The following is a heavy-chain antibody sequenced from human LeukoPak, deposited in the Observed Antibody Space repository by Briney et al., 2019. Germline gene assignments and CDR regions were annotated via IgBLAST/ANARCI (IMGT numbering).Heavy chain of an antibody. CDR3: ARGFGLAYNWFDP. J-gene: IGHJ5*02. D-gene: IGHD3/OR15-3a*01. CDR2: IRSSGNTI. V-gene: IGHV3-48*03. CDR1: GFTFSSYD. Sequence: GGSLRLSCAASGFTFSSYDMNWVRQAPGKGLEWVSYIRSSGNTIYYADSVKGRFTISRDNVKNALFLQMNSLRADDTAVYYCARGFGLAYNWFDPWDQGTLVTVSS.